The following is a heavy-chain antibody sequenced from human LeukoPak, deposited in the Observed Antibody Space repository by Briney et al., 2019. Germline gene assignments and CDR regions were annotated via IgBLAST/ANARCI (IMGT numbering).Heavy chain of an antibody. Sequence: GASVKVSCKASGYTFTSYSINWVRQAPGQGLEWMGWISAYNGNTNYAQKLQGRVTMTTDTSTSTAYMELRSLRSDDTAVYYCATNILVRDIINWFDPWGQGTLVTVSS. V-gene: IGHV1-18*01. J-gene: IGHJ5*02. CDR1: GYTFTSYS. CDR3: ATNILVRDIINWFDP. CDR2: ISAYNGNT. D-gene: IGHD3-10*01.